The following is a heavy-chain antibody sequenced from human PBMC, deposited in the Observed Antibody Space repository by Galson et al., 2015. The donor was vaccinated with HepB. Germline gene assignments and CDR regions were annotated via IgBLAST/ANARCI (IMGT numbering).Heavy chain of an antibody. Sequence: LSLTCTVSGGSISSYYWSWIRPPAGKGLEWIGRIYTSGSTNYKPSLKSRVTMSVDTSKNQFPLKLSSVTAADTAVYYCARDTSGGYCSSTSCHGVFDYWGQGTLVTVSS. CDR3: ARDTSGGYCSSTSCHGVFDY. CDR1: GGSISSYY. CDR2: IYTSGST. V-gene: IGHV4-4*07. J-gene: IGHJ4*02. D-gene: IGHD2-2*01.